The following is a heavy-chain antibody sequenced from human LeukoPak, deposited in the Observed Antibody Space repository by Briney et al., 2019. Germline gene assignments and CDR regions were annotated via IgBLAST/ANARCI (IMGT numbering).Heavy chain of an antibody. V-gene: IGHV3-53*01. Sequence: GGSLRLSCTVSGFTVSSNSWSWVRQAPGKGLEWVSFIYSGGNTHYSDSVKGRFTISRDNSKNTLYLQMNSLRAEDTAVYYCARRAGEYSHPYDYWGQGTLVTVSS. D-gene: IGHD2-15*01. J-gene: IGHJ4*02. CDR3: ARRAGEYSHPYDY. CDR2: IYSGGNT. CDR1: GFTVSSNS.